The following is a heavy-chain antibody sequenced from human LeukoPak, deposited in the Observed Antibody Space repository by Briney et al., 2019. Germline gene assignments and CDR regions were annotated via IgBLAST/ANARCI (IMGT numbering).Heavy chain of an antibody. CDR1: GFTFSNAW. CDR2: IKSKTDGGTT. J-gene: IGHJ4*02. D-gene: IGHD3-16*02. CDR3: TTDSYYDYVWGSYRYRDVDY. V-gene: IGHV3-15*01. Sequence: PGGSLRLSCAASGFTFSNAWMSWVRQAPGKGLEWVGRIKSKTDGGTTDYAAPVKGRFTISRDDSKNTLYLQMNSLKTEDTAVYYCTTDSYYDYVWGSYRYRDVDYWGQGTLVTVSS.